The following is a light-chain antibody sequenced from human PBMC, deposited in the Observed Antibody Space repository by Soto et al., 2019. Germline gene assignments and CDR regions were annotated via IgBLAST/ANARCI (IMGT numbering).Light chain of an antibody. CDR1: QHIVNY. Sequence: DIQMTQSPYYLSASVGDRVTITCRASQHIVNYLNWYQRKPGKAPQILIYGESSLQRGVPSRFSGSGSGTDFTLTISTLQPEGFATCYCQQSYSVPITFGGGTKVEIK. CDR2: GES. CDR3: QQSYSVPIT. J-gene: IGKJ4*01. V-gene: IGKV1-39*01.